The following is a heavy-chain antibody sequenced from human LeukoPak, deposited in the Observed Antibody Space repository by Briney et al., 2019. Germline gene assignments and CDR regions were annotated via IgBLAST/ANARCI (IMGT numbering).Heavy chain of an antibody. CDR2: IWYDGSNK. D-gene: IGHD5-18*01. CDR3: AREISGTAYAFDI. V-gene: IGHV3-33*01. Sequence: GGSQRLSCAASGFTFSSYGMHWVRQAPGKGLEWVAVIWYDGSNKYYADSVKGRFTIPRDNAKNSLYLQMNSLRAEDTAVYYCAREISGTAYAFDIWGQGTMVTVSS. J-gene: IGHJ3*02. CDR1: GFTFSSYG.